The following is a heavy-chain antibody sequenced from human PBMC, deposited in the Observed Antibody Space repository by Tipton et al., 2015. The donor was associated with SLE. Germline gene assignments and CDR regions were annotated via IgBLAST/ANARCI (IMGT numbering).Heavy chain of an antibody. Sequence: LRLSCTVSGVSFSDHSWGWIRHPPVMGLEWIGYISYSGRSNYNPSLKSQVTISLDTSKNQVSLKVSSVTAADTAVYYCARRFRDASYLDYRDHGTEVTV. CDR3: ARRFRDASYLDY. J-gene: IGHJ4*01. CDR1: GVSFSDHS. V-gene: IGHV4-59*08. CDR2: ISYSGRS.